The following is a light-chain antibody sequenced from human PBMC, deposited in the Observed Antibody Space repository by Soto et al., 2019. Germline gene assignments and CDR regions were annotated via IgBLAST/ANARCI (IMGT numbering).Light chain of an antibody. J-gene: IGKJ5*01. V-gene: IGKV3-11*01. CDR3: QQRSNWPPIT. Sequence: EIVLTQSPATLSLSPGERPTLSSRASQSVSSYLAWYQQKPGQAPRLLIYDASNRATGIPARFSGSGSGTDFTLTISSLEPEDFAVYYCQQRSNWPPITFGQGTRLEI. CDR2: DAS. CDR1: QSVSSY.